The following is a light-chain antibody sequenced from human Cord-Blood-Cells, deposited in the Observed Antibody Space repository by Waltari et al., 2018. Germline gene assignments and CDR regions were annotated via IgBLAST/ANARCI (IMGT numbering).Light chain of an antibody. CDR3: QQRSNWPPFT. J-gene: IGKJ3*01. CDR1: QSVSSY. CDR2: DAS. V-gene: IGKV3-11*01. Sequence: EIVLTQSPATRYLSPGGRATLSCRASQSVSSYLAWYQQKPGQAPRLLIYDASNRATGIPARFSGSGSGTDFTLTISSLEPEDFAVYYCQQRSNWPPFTFGPGTKVDIK.